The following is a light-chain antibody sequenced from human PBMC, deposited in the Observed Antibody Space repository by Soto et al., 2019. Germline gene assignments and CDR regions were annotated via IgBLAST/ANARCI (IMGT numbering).Light chain of an antibody. V-gene: IGLV1-51*01. CDR3: GTCDSSLSTWV. CDR1: SSNIGNNY. J-gene: IGLJ3*02. CDR2: DNN. Sequence: QSVLTQAPSVSAAPGQKVTISCSGSSSNIGNNYVSWYQQLPGTAPKLLIYDNNKRPSGIPDRSSGSKSGTSATLGITGLQTGDEADYYCGTCDSSLSTWVFGGGTKLIVL.